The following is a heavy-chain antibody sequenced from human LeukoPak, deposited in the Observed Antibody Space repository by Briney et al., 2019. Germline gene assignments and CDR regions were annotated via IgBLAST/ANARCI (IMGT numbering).Heavy chain of an antibody. CDR3: ARETSAAGNYVFRKYNGMDV. Sequence: SETLSLTCTVSGGSVKNSDYYWGWIRQPPGKDLEWVGSMYYIGNAYYSPTLMSRVTMSVDTSKNQFSLKLSSVTAADTAVYYCARETSAAGNYVFRKYNGMDVWGQGTTVIVS. CDR2: MYYIGNA. V-gene: IGHV4-39*07. D-gene: IGHD6-13*01. CDR1: GGSVKNSDYY. J-gene: IGHJ6*02.